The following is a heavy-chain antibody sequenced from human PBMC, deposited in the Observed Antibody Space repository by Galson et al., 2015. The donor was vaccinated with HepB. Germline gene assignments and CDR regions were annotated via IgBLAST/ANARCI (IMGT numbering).Heavy chain of an antibody. D-gene: IGHD5-12*01. J-gene: IGHJ4*02. CDR3: AKDIVATICDYFDN. Sequence: SLRLSCAASGFSFSTYGMHWVRQAPGRGLEWVAVISFDGRKKEYADSVKGRFTISRDNSRNTLYLQMNSLGVEDTAVYYCAKDIVATICDYFDNWGQGTLVTVSS. CDR2: ISFDGRKK. V-gene: IGHV3-30*18. CDR1: GFSFSTYG.